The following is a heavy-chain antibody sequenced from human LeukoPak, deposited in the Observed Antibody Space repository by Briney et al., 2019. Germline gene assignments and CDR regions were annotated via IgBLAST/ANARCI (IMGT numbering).Heavy chain of an antibody. Sequence: GASVKVSCKASGYTFTSYGISWVRQAPGQGLEWMGWISAYNGNTNYAQKLQSRVTMTTDTSTSTAYMELRSLRSDDTAVYYCARVPNQGGPENSGGNWFDPWGQGTLVTVSS. CDR2: ISAYNGNT. D-gene: IGHD2-15*01. CDR3: ARVPNQGGPENSGGNWFDP. V-gene: IGHV1-18*01. CDR1: GYTFTSYG. J-gene: IGHJ5*02.